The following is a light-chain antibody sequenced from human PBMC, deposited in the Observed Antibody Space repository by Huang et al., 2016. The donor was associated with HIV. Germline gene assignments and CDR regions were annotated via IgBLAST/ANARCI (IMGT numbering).Light chain of an antibody. J-gene: IGKJ2*01. Sequence: EIVLTQSPATLSVSPGERATLSCRASQSVGSDLAWYQHRPGQAPRLLIYSASTRAPGIPARFSGSGYGTDFILTVSSLQSEDFALYYCQQYRDWPPYTFGQGTKLEIK. V-gene: IGKV3-15*01. CDR1: QSVGSD. CDR3: QQYRDWPPYT. CDR2: SAS.